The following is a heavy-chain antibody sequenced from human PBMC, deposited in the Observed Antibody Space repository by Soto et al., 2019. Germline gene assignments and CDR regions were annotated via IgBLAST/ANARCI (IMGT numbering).Heavy chain of an antibody. J-gene: IGHJ4*02. CDR3: ARGSSIAAPPDY. Sequence: GESLKISCKGSGFTFTTSWITWVRQRPGKGLEWMGTVDPSDSYASYSPSFQGHVTISADKSISTVYLHWSSLKASDTAIYYCARGSSIAAPPDYSGQGTLVTVSS. V-gene: IGHV5-10-1*01. D-gene: IGHD6-6*01. CDR1: GFTFTTSW. CDR2: VDPSDSYA.